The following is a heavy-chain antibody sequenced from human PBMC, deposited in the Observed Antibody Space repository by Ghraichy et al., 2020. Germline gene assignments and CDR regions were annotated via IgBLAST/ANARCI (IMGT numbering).Heavy chain of an antibody. D-gene: IGHD5-18*01. J-gene: IGHJ4*02. CDR1: GGSISSGGYY. CDR3: ARLHVNSAMVEFYFDF. Sequence: SETLSLTCTVSGGSISSGGYYWTWIRQHPGTGLEWIGYKYYSGSTYYNPSLKSRVTISLDTSKNRFSLKLTSVTAADTAVYYCARLHVNSAMVEFYFDFWGQGTLVTVSS. V-gene: IGHV4-31*03. CDR2: KYYSGST.